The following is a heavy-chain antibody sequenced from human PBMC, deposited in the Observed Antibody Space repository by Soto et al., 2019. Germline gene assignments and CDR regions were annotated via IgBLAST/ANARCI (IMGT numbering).Heavy chain of an antibody. Sequence: ASVKVSCKVSGYTLTELSMHWVRQAPGKGLEWMGGFDPEDGETIYAQKFQGRVTMTEDTSTDTAYMELSSLRSEDTAVYCCATPRHGDPWNRYYFDYWGQGTLVTVSS. D-gene: IGHD4-17*01. V-gene: IGHV1-24*01. CDR3: ATPRHGDPWNRYYFDY. CDR2: FDPEDGET. CDR1: GYTLTELS. J-gene: IGHJ4*02.